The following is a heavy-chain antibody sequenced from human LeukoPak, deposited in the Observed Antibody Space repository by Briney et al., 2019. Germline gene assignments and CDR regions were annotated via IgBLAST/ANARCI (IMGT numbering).Heavy chain of an antibody. CDR3: TRDEVGATTEFDS. J-gene: IGHJ4*02. D-gene: IGHD1-26*01. CDR2: ISPSGSDM. V-gene: IGHV3-48*03. Sequence: GGSLRLSCAASGFTFSSFEMNWVRQAPGKGLEWVSYISPSGSDMSHRDSVKGRFSISRDNAMNSLYLQMNSLRAEDTAVYYCTRDEVGATTEFDSWGQGTLVTVSS. CDR1: GFTFSSFE.